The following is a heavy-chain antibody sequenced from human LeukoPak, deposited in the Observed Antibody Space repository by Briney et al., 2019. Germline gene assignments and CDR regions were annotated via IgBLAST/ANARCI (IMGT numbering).Heavy chain of an antibody. D-gene: IGHD6-13*01. Sequence: SETLSLTCTVPGGSISSYYWSWIRQPPGKGLEWIGYIYYSGSTNYNPSLKSRVTISVDTSKNQFSLKLSSVTAADTAVYYCARDDSSSWYFDLWGRGTLVTVSS. CDR3: ARDDSSSWYFDL. J-gene: IGHJ2*01. CDR2: IYYSGST. CDR1: GGSISSYY. V-gene: IGHV4-59*01.